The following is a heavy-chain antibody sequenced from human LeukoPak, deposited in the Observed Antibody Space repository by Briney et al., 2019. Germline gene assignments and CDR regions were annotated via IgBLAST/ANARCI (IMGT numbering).Heavy chain of an antibody. V-gene: IGHV4-31*03. CDR1: GGSISSGGYY. J-gene: IGHJ5*02. CDR2: IYYSGST. D-gene: IGHD2-2*01. CDR3: ARRPAGYCSSTSCYSDEVWFDP. Sequence: SETLSLTCTVSGGSISSGGYYWSWIRQHPGKGLGWIVYIYYSGSTYYNPSLKSRVTISVDTSKNQFSLKLSSVTAADTAVYYCARRPAGYCSSTSCYSDEVWFDPWGQGTLVTVSS.